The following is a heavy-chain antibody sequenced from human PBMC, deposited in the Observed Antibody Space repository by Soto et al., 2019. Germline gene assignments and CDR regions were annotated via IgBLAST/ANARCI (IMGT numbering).Heavy chain of an antibody. CDR2: INHSGST. V-gene: IGHV4-34*01. Sequence: QVQLQQWGAGLLKPSETLSLTCAVYGGSFSDYYWSWIRQPPGKGLEWIGEINHSGSTNYNPSLKSRVTISVDTSKNQFSLKLSSVTAADTAVYYCARGGRWISPTPNDYWGQGTLVTVSS. J-gene: IGHJ4*02. D-gene: IGHD5-12*01. CDR3: ARGGRWISPTPNDY. CDR1: GGSFSDYY.